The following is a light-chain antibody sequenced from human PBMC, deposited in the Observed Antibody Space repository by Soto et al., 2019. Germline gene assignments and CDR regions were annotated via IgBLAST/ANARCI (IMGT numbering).Light chain of an antibody. Sequence: DIQLTQSPSTLSASVGHRVTITCRASQSISSWLAWYQQKPGKAPKFLIYKTSNSESGVQSRFSGSGSGKEFTLTISSLQPDDFATYYCQYYNNYCWTFGQGTKVEIK. CDR3: QYYNNYCWT. J-gene: IGKJ1*01. CDR2: KTS. CDR1: QSISSW. V-gene: IGKV1-5*03.